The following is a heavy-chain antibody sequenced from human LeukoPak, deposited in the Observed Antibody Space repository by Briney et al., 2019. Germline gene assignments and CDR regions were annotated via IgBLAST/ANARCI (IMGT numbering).Heavy chain of an antibody. CDR3: ARANQGGYYDSSGYYPFDY. V-gene: IGHV4-30-4*08. CDR2: IYYSGST. D-gene: IGHD3-22*01. J-gene: IGHJ4*02. CDR1: GGSISSGSYY. Sequence: SETLSLTCTVSGGSISSGSYYWSWIRQPPGKGLEWIGYIYYSGSTYYNPSLKSRVTISVDTSKNQFSLKLSSVTAADTAVYYCARANQGGYYDSSGYYPFDYWGQGTLVTVSS.